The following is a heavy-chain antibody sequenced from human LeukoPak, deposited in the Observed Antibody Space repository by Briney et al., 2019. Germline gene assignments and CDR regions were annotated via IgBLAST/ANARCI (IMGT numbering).Heavy chain of an antibody. V-gene: IGHV4-59*01. CDR1: GGSISSYY. CDR3: ARGRVSSSTWYSTYYYYFYMDV. J-gene: IGHJ6*03. D-gene: IGHD1-1*01. Sequence: PSETLSLTCTVSGGSISSYYWTWIRQPPGKGLEWIGDVDHTGSTNFNPSLNGRVSISRDTTKNLFSLRLRSVTAADTAVYFCARGRVSSSTWYSTYYYYFYMDVWGKGTTVTVSS. CDR2: VDHTGST.